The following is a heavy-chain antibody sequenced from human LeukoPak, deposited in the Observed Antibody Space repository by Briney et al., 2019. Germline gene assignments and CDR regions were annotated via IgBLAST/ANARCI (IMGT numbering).Heavy chain of an antibody. CDR1: GGSISSYY. CDR2: IYTSGST. J-gene: IGHJ6*03. D-gene: IGHD3-22*01. V-gene: IGHV4-4*07. CDR3: AREGYYYASSGYYYPSYYYYYMDV. Sequence: SETLSLTCTVSGGSISSYYWSWIRQPAGKGLEWIGRIYTSGSTNYNPSLKSRVTMSVDTSKNQFSLKLSSVTAADTAVYYCAREGYYYASSGYYYPSYYYYYMDVWGKGTTVTVS.